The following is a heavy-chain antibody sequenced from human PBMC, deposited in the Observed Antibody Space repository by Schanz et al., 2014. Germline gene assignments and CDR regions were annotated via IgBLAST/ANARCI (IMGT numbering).Heavy chain of an antibody. CDR2: MNPNSGNP. CDR1: GYTFTDYG. CDR3: ARGRTFDY. Sequence: QVQLVQSGAEVKKPGSPVKVSCKASGYTFTDYGVIWVRQAPGQGLEWLGWMNPNSGNPGFAQKFRGRVTMTRNTSMSTAYIELHILTSEDTAVYYCARGRTFDYWGQGTLXTVSS. V-gene: IGHV1-8*02. J-gene: IGHJ4*02.